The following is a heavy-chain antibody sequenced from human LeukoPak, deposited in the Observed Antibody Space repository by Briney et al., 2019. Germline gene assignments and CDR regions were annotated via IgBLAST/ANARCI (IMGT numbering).Heavy chain of an antibody. V-gene: IGHV1-2*02. CDR2: INPNSGCT. Sequence: ASVKVSCTASGYTFTGYYMHWVRQAPGQGLEWMGWINPNSGCTNYAQKFQGRVTMTRDTSISTAYLELSRLRSDDTAVYYCARDDPPTTVVTQYGMDVWGQGTTVLVTS. D-gene: IGHD4-17*01. CDR1: GYTFTGYY. CDR3: ARDDPPTTVVTQYGMDV. J-gene: IGHJ6*02.